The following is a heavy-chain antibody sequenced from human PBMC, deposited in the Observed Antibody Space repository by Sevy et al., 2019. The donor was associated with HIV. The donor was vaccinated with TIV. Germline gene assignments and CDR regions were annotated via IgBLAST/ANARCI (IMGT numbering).Heavy chain of an antibody. D-gene: IGHD3-9*01. Sequence: GGSLRLSCAASGFTFSSYAMSWVRQAPGKGLEWVSAISGSGSSTYYADSVKGRFTISRDNSKNTLYLQMNSLKAEDTAVYYCAKDLTNYDNLTGPSWWVDAFDIWGQGTMVTVSS. CDR1: GFTFSSYA. V-gene: IGHV3-23*01. CDR3: AKDLTNYDNLTGPSWWVDAFDI. CDR2: ISGSGSST. J-gene: IGHJ3*02.